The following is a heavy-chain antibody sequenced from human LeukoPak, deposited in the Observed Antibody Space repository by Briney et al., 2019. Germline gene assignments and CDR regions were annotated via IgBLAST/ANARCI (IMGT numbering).Heavy chain of an antibody. CDR2: IYYSGST. CDR3: ARGLLGWFDP. V-gene: IGHV4-30-4*08. CDR1: GFTFSTYA. Sequence: LRLPCAASGFTFSTYARSWVRQAPGKGLEWIGYIYYSGSTYYNPSLKSRVTIPVDTSKNQFSLKLSSVTAADTAVYYCARGLLGWFDPWGQGTLVTVPS. J-gene: IGHJ5*02. D-gene: IGHD2/OR15-2a*01.